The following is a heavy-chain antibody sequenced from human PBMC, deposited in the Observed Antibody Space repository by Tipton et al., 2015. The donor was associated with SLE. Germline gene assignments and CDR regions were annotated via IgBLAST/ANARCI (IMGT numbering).Heavy chain of an antibody. D-gene: IGHD2-15*01. V-gene: IGHV4-39*07. Sequence: LRLSCTVSGGSISSSSYYWGWIRQPPGKGLEWIGSIYYSGSTCYNPSLKGRITISVDTSKNQFSLKLSSVTAADAAVYYCARLASAATYYFDYWGQGTLVNVSS. J-gene: IGHJ4*02. CDR3: ARLASAATYYFDY. CDR1: GGSISSSSYY. CDR2: IYYSGST.